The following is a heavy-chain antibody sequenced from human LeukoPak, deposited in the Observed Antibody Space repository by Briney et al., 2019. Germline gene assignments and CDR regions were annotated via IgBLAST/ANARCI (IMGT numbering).Heavy chain of an antibody. J-gene: IGHJ4*02. CDR2: ISSSSSYI. CDR1: GFTFSSYS. Sequence: GGSLRLSCAASGFTFSSYSMNWVRQAPGKGLEWVSSISSSSSYIYYADSVKGRFTISRDNAKNSLYLQMNSLRAEDRAVYYCARDSAAGTIDYWGQGTLVTGSS. CDR3: ARDSAAGTIDY. V-gene: IGHV3-21*01. D-gene: IGHD6-13*01.